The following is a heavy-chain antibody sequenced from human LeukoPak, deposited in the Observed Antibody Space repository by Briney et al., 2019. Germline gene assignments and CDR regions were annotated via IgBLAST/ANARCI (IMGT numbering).Heavy chain of an antibody. V-gene: IGHV4-4*07. J-gene: IGHJ4*02. D-gene: IGHD3-22*01. CDR3: ARDGYYYDSSGPGYFDY. CDR2: IYTSGST. CDR1: GGSISSYY. Sequence: PSETLSLTCTVSGGSISSYYWSWIRQPAGKGLEWIGRIYTSGSTNYNPSLKSRVTMSVDTSKNQFSLKLSSVTAADTAVYYCARDGYYYDSSGPGYFDYWGQGTLVTVSS.